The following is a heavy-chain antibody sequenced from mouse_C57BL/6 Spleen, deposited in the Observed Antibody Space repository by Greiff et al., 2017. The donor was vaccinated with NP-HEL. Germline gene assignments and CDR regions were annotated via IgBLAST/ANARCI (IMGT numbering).Heavy chain of an antibody. CDR3: ASFYYGIYYYAMDY. V-gene: IGHV1-39*01. CDR2: INPNYGTT. J-gene: IGHJ4*01. Sequence: EVQLQQSGPELVKPGASVKISCKASGYSFTDYNMNWVKQSNGKSLEWIGIINPNYGTTSYNQKFKGKATLTVDQSSSTAYMQLNSLTSEDSAVYYCASFYYGIYYYAMDYWGQGTSVTVSS. CDR1: GYSFTDYN. D-gene: IGHD2-1*01.